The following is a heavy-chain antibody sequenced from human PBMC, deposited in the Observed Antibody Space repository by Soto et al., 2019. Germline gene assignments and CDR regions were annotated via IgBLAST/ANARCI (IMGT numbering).Heavy chain of an antibody. CDR3: ARDRRLTYYYYGMDV. J-gene: IGHJ6*02. Sequence: LXLSCASSGFPFSRYLMHWVRQAPGKGLVWVSRINSDGSSTSYADSVKGRFTISRDNAKNTLYLQMNSLRAEDTAVYYCARDRRLTYYYYGMDVWDQGTTVTVSS. CDR2: INSDGSST. D-gene: IGHD3-9*01. CDR1: GFPFSRYL. V-gene: IGHV3-74*01.